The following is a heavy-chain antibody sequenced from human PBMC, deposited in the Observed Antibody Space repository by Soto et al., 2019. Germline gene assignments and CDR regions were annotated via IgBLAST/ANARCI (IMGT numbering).Heavy chain of an antibody. CDR1: GFTFSSYW. Sequence: EVQLVESGGGLVQPGGSLRLSCAASGFTFSSYWMTWVRQAPGKGLEWVANIKQDGGEKYYVGSVKGRFTISRDNAENSLYLQLDSPRAEDAAVYYCARGAFPTWGSYPLDCWGQGTLVTVSS. V-gene: IGHV3-7*04. CDR3: ARGAFPTWGSYPLDC. CDR2: IKQDGGEK. J-gene: IGHJ4*02. D-gene: IGHD3-16*02.